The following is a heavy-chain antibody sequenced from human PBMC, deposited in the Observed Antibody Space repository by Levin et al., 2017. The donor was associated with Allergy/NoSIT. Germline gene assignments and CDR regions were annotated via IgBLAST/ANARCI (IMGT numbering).Heavy chain of an antibody. V-gene: IGHV3-23*01. Sequence: LSLTCAASGFTFSSYAMSWVRQAPGKGLEWVSAISGSGGSTYYADSVKGRFTISRDNSKNTLYLQMNSLRAEDTAVYYCASRRVPGDYWGQGTLVTVSS. CDR1: GFTFSSYA. J-gene: IGHJ4*02. D-gene: IGHD1-1*01. CDR3: ASRRVPGDY. CDR2: ISGSGGST.